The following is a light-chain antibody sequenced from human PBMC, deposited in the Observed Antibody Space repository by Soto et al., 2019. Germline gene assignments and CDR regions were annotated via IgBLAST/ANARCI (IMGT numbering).Light chain of an antibody. CDR3: QQYNRLT. V-gene: IGKV1-5*01. J-gene: IGKJ4*01. CDR2: DAS. CDR1: QSISSW. Sequence: DIQMTQSPSTLSASVGDRVTITCRASQSISSWLAWYQQKPGKAPKLLIYDASSLESGVPSRFSGSGSGTEFTRTISSLQPDDFATYYCQQYNRLTFGGGTKVEIK.